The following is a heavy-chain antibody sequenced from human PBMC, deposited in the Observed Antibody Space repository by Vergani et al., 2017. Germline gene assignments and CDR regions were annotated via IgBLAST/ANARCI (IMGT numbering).Heavy chain of an antibody. V-gene: IGHV4-39*01. CDR1: GGSISSSSYY. Sequence: QLQLQESGPGLVKPSETLSLTCTVSGGSISSSSYYWGWIRQPPGKGLEWIGSIYYSGSTYYNPSLKSRVTISVDTSKNQFSLKLSYVTAADTAVYYCETHNYDCWSGYQNLFDPWGQGTLVTVSS. J-gene: IGHJ5*02. CDR3: ETHNYDCWSGYQNLFDP. CDR2: IYYSGST. D-gene: IGHD3-3*01.